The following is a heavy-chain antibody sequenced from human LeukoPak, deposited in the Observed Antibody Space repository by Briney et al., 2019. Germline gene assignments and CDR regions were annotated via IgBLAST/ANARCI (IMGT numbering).Heavy chain of an antibody. V-gene: IGHV3-7*01. CDR3: AKEGAFPIITYDS. CDR2: INQDGTEK. D-gene: IGHD3-10*01. Sequence: GGSLRLSCTASGFTFTWFTMNWVRQAPGKGLEWVANINQDGTEKYFVDSVKGRFTISRDNAKRSVYLQMNSLRAEDTAVYYCAKEGAFPIITYDSWGQGTLVTVSS. J-gene: IGHJ5*01. CDR1: GFTFTWFT.